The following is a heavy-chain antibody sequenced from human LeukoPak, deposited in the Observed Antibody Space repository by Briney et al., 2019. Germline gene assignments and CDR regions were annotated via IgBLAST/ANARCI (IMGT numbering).Heavy chain of an antibody. CDR3: AKVFIWFGELSHFDY. CDR1: AFTFSTYG. Sequence: PGGSLRLSCAASAFTFSTYGMHWVRQAPGKGLEWVAFIRYDGSNKYYADSVKGRFTISRDNSKNTLYLQMNSLRAEDTALYYCAKVFIWFGELSHFDYWGQGTLVTVSS. D-gene: IGHD3-10*01. J-gene: IGHJ4*02. V-gene: IGHV3-30*02. CDR2: IRYDGSNK.